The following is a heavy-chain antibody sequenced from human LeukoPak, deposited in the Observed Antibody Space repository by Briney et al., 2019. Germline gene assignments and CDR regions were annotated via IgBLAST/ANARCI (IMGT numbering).Heavy chain of an antibody. CDR1: GFTFRSYA. V-gene: IGHV3-23*01. CDR3: AKVKGEVIGAFDI. J-gene: IGHJ3*02. D-gene: IGHD3-16*01. CDR2: ICGSGACT. Sequence: GGSLRLSCAASGFTFRSYAMSWVRQAPGKGLEWVSGICGSGACTCYTDSVKGRFTISRDNSKNTLYLQMNSLRAEDTAVYYCAKVKGEVIGAFDIWGQGTMVTVSS.